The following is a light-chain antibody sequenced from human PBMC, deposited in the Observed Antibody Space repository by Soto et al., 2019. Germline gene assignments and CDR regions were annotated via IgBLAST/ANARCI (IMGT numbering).Light chain of an antibody. V-gene: IGLV2-23*02. CDR2: EVS. J-gene: IGLJ1*01. CDR3: CSYAGSSTYV. Sequence: QSVLTQPASVSGSPGQSITISCTGTSSDVGSYNLVSWYQQHPGKAPKLMIYEVSKRPSGVSNRFSGSKSGNTASLTISGPQAEDEADYYCCSYAGSSTYVLGTGTKLTVL. CDR1: SSDVGSYNL.